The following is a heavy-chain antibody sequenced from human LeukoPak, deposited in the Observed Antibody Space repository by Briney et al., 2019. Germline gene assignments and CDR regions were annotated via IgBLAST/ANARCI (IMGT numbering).Heavy chain of an antibody. Sequence: PGRSLRLSCAASGFTFSIYGMHWVRQAPGKGLEWVAVISYHGNNKYYADSVKGRFTISRDNSKNTLYLQMNSLRAEDTAVYYCARCPESSGYYYELDSWGQGTLVTVCS. V-gene: IGHV3-30*03. CDR3: ARCPESSGYYYELDS. D-gene: IGHD3-22*01. CDR1: GFTFSIYG. CDR2: ISYHGNNK. J-gene: IGHJ4*02.